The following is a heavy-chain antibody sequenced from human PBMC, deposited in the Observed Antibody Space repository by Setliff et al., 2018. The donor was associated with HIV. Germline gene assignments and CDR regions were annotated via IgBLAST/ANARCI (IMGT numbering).Heavy chain of an antibody. J-gene: IGHJ5*02. CDR3: ARVLLITNPVYGVVSNWFDP. Sequence: LRLSCAASGFTFSDYYMSWIRQTPGKGLEWVSYIGTSDSTIYYADSVKGRFTSSRDNAKNSLFLHMSSLRAEDTAVYYCARVLLITNPVYGVVSNWFDPWGQGTLVTVSS. CDR2: IGTSDSTI. CDR1: GFTFSDYY. D-gene: IGHD3-3*01. V-gene: IGHV3-11*01.